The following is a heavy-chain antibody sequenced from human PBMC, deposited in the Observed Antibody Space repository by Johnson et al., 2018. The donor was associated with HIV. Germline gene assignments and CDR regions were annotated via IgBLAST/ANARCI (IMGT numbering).Heavy chain of an antibody. Sequence: QVQLVESGGGVVQPARSLRVSCGASGFTFSSYDMHWVRQSPGKGLEWVAAISYDGTNTYYADSVRGRFNISRDNSNNTLFLQMNRLRSDDTAVYYWSKPPSMGADAFDMWGQGTMVTVSS. CDR1: GFTFSSYD. J-gene: IGHJ3*02. V-gene: IGHV3-30*18. CDR2: ISYDGTNT. D-gene: IGHD3-16*01. CDR3: SKPPSMGADAFDM.